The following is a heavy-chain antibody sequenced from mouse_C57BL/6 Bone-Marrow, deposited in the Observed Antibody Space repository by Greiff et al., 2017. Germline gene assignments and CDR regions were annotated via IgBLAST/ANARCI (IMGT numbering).Heavy chain of an antibody. Sequence: VQLQQSGAELVRPGASVKLSCTASGFNIKDDYMHWVKQRPEQGLEWIGWIDPENGDTEYASKFQGKATITAATSSNTAYLQLSSLTSEDTAVYYCTLNWDWFAYWGQGTLVTVSA. CDR2: IDPENGDT. CDR1: GFNIKDDY. CDR3: TLNWDWFAY. V-gene: IGHV14-4*01. J-gene: IGHJ3*01. D-gene: IGHD4-1*01.